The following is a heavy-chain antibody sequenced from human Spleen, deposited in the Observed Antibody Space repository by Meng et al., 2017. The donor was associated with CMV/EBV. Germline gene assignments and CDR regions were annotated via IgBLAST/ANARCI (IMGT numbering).Heavy chain of an antibody. CDR2: ISSCRNNV. Sequence: GESLKISCAASGFTFNTSTLTWVRQAPGKGLEWVPCISSCRNNVLCADSLKGRFTISRDNARNSLYLQMNSLRVEDTALYYCARDLFADIIEEVAGYGMDVWGQGTTVTVSS. CDR3: ARDLFADIIEEVAGYGMDV. V-gene: IGHV3-21*04. CDR1: GFTFNTST. D-gene: IGHD2-15*01. J-gene: IGHJ6*02.